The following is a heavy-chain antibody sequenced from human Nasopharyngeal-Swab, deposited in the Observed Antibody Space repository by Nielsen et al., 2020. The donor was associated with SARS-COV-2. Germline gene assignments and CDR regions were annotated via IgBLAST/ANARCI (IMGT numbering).Heavy chain of an antibody. CDR3: ARGVVVVTSYFQY. Sequence: GGSLRLSCAASGFTVNSYGMHWVRQAPGKGLEWVAVISNDGSNKYYADSVKGRFTISRDNSKNTLYLQMNSLSAEDTAVYYCARGVVVVTSYFQYWGQGTLVTVSS. V-gene: IGHV3-30*03. CDR2: ISNDGSNK. J-gene: IGHJ1*01. CDR1: GFTVNSYG. D-gene: IGHD2-15*01.